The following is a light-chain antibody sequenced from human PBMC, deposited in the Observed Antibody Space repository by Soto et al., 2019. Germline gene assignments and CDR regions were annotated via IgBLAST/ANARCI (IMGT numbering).Light chain of an antibody. Sequence: EIVLTQSPGTLSLSPGERATLSCRASQSVGRNYIAWYHQKPGQAPRLLIHGASIKASCNPDRLSGSGSGTEFTVSISRLGAEDFAVCYCQEYATSPLTFGGGTKVEI. J-gene: IGKJ4*01. CDR1: QSVGRNY. CDR3: QEYATSPLT. CDR2: GAS. V-gene: IGKV3-20*01.